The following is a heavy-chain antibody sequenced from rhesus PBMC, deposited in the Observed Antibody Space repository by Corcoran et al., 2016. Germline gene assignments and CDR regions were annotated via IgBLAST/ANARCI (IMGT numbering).Heavy chain of an antibody. CDR1: GGSISSSNW. J-gene: IGHJ6*01. Sequence: QVQLQESGPGRVKPSETLSLTCAVSGGSISSSNWWSWIRQSPGKGLEWFRYLYWGSGSTSYNPSLKSRVTISTDTSRNQFSLKLSSVTAADTAVYYCARLDGNWSDSWGQGVVVTVSS. CDR2: LYWGSGST. CDR3: ARLDGNWSDS. D-gene: IGHD4-35*01. V-gene: IGHV4S7*01.